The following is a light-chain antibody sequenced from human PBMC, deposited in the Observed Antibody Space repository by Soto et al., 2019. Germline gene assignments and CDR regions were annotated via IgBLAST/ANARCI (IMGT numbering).Light chain of an antibody. V-gene: IGLV2-23*01. J-gene: IGLJ1*01. CDR1: SSDVGIYNL. Sequence: QSALTQPASVSGSPGQSITISCTGTSSDVGIYNLVSWYQQHPGKAPKLMIYEGSKRPSGVSNRFSGSKSGNTAPLTVSGLQADDEADYYCCSYAGASTYVFGSGTRSPS. CDR3: CSYAGASTYV. CDR2: EGS.